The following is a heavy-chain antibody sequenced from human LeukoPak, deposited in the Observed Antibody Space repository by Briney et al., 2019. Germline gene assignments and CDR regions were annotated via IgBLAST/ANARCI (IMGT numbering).Heavy chain of an antibody. CDR2: ISYDGSNK. Sequence: GRSLRLSCAASGFTYSSYTMHWVRQAPGKGLEWVAVISYDGSNKYYADSVKGRFTIPRDNSKNTLYLQMDSLRAEDTAVYYCAREYSSGWYGGYFDYWGQGTLVTVSS. CDR3: AREYSSGWYGGYFDY. J-gene: IGHJ4*02. CDR1: GFTYSSYT. D-gene: IGHD6-19*01. V-gene: IGHV3-30-3*01.